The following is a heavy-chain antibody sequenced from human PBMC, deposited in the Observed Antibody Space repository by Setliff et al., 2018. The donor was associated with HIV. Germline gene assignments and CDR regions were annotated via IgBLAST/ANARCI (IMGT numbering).Heavy chain of an antibody. D-gene: IGHD6-19*01. CDR3: ARNTKAGTAIGYFQH. CDR1: GYTFTSYY. Sequence: RASVKVSCKASGYTFTSYYMHWVRQAPGQGLEWMGIINPSGGSTSYAQKFQGRVTMTRDTSTSTVYMELSSLRSEDTAVYYCARNTKAGTAIGYFQHWGQGTLVTVSS. V-gene: IGHV1-46*01. CDR2: INPSGGST. J-gene: IGHJ1*01.